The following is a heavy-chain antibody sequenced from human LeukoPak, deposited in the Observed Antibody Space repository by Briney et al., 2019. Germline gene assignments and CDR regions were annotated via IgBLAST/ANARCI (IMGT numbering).Heavy chain of an antibody. CDR2: MNPNSGNT. CDR3: ARYSRVRGTFDY. D-gene: IGHD3-10*01. V-gene: IGHV1-8*01. J-gene: IGHJ4*02. Sequence: ASVKVSCKASGYTFTSYDINWVRQATGQGLEWMGWMNPNSGNTGYAQKFQGRVTMTRNTSISTAYMELSSLRSEDTAVYYCARYSRVRGTFDYWGQGTLDTVSS. CDR1: GYTFTSYD.